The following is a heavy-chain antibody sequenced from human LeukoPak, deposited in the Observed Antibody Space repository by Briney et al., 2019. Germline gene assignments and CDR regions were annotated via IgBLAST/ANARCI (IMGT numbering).Heavy chain of an antibody. V-gene: IGHV1-8*03. Sequence: ASVKVSCKASGYTFTSYDINWVRQATGQGLEWMGWMNPNSGNTGYAQKFQGRVTITRNTSISTAYMELSSLRSEDTAVYYCAREGARFLEWLSMWGYMDVWGKGTTVTVSS. CDR2: MNPNSGNT. CDR3: AREGARFLEWLSMWGYMDV. CDR1: GYTFTSYD. J-gene: IGHJ6*03. D-gene: IGHD3-3*01.